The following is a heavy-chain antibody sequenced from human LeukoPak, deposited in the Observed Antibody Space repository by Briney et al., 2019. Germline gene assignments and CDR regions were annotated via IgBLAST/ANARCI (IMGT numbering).Heavy chain of an antibody. CDR2: ITPIFGTA. Sequence: GASVKVSCKASGGTFSSYAISWVRQAPGQGLGWMGGITPIFGTANYAQKFQGRVTITTDESTSTAYMELSSLRSEDTAVYYCARVPEPNRSRVRGARGAWFDPWGQGALVTVSS. V-gene: IGHV1-69*05. CDR3: ARVPEPNRSRVRGARGAWFDP. D-gene: IGHD3-10*01. CDR1: GGTFSSYA. J-gene: IGHJ5*02.